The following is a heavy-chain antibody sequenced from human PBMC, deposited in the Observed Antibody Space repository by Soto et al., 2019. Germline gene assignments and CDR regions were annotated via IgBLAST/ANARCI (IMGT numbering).Heavy chain of an antibody. CDR1: GGSISSSSYY. CDR3: ARTDDIVLVPAAIPFDY. J-gene: IGHJ4*02. D-gene: IGHD2-2*01. CDR2: IYYSGST. V-gene: IGHV4-39*01. Sequence: QLQLQESGPGLVKPSETLSLTCTVSGGSISSSSYYWGWIRQPPGKGLEWIGSIYYSGSTYYNPSLKSRVTLSVSTSKTPFSLKLSSVTAADTAVYYCARTDDIVLVPAAIPFDYWGQGTLVTVSS.